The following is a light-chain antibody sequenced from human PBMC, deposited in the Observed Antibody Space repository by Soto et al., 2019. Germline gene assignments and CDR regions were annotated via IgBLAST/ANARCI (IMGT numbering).Light chain of an antibody. V-gene: IGLV4-69*01. CDR3: QTWGTGGV. J-gene: IGLJ3*02. CDR1: SGHSNYA. Sequence: QSVLTQSPSASASLGASVTLTCTLSSGHSNYAIAWLQQQPQKGPRYLMKLNSDGTHYRGDGIPNRFSGSSAGTERYLIISGLQSEDEADYYCQTWGTGGVFGGGTKLTVL. CDR2: LNSDGTH.